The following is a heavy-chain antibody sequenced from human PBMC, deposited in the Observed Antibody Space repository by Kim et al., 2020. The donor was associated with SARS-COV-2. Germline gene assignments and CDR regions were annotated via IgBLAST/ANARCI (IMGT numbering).Heavy chain of an antibody. CDR3: AGWERLPSP. Sequence: GGSLRLSCAASGFTFSSYAMHWVRQAPGKGLEWVAVISYDGSNKYYADSVKGRFTISRDNSKNTLYLQMNSLRAEDTAVYYCAGWERLPSPWGQGTLVTVSS. D-gene: IGHD1-26*01. J-gene: IGHJ5*02. CDR1: GFTFSSYA. V-gene: IGHV3-30*04. CDR2: ISYDGSNK.